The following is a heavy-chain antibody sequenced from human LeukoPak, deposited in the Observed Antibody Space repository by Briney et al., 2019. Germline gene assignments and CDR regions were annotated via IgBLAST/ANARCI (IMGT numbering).Heavy chain of an antibody. D-gene: IGHD3-22*01. Sequence: ASVKVSCKASGYTFTSYGISWVRQAPGQGLEWMGWISAYNGNTNYPQKLQDRVTMTTDTSTSTAYMELRSLRSDDTAVCYCARESRYYYDSSDYYGNYYYYGMDVWGRGTTVTVSS. V-gene: IGHV1-18*01. J-gene: IGHJ6*02. CDR3: ARESRYYYDSSDYYGNYYYYGMDV. CDR1: GYTFTSYG. CDR2: ISAYNGNT.